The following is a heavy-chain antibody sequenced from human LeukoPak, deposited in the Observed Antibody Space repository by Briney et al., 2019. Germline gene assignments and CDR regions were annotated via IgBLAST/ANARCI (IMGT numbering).Heavy chain of an antibody. CDR3: ARDRGWYGDDY. D-gene: IGHD6-19*01. CDR2: IYIGGST. J-gene: IGHJ4*02. Sequence: PGGSLRLSCAASGFIVSSNYMSWVRQAPGKGLEWVSVIYIGGSTYYADSVKGRFTISRDNSKNTLYLQMYNLRAEDTAVYYCARDRGWYGDDYWGQGTRVTVSS. CDR1: GFIVSSNY. V-gene: IGHV3-66*01.